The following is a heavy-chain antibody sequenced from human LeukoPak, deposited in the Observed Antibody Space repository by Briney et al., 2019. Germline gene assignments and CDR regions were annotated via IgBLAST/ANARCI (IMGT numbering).Heavy chain of an antibody. J-gene: IGHJ4*02. CDR2: ISGSGGST. Sequence: AGGSLRLSCAASGFTFSSYAMSWVRQAPGKGLEWVSAISGSGGSTYYADSVKGRFTISRDNSKNTLYLQMNSLRAEDTAVYYCAITYGSGSYYSYFDYWGQGTLVTVSS. V-gene: IGHV3-23*01. CDR3: AITYGSGSYYSYFDY. D-gene: IGHD3-10*01. CDR1: GFTFSSYA.